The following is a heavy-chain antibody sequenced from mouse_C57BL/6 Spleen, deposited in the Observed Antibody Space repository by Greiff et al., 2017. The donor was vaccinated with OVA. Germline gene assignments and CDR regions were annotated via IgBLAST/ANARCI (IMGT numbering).Heavy chain of an antibody. J-gene: IGHJ2*01. CDR3: ARTREWN. D-gene: IGHD3-1*01. V-gene: IGHV1-26*01. CDR2: INPNNGGT. CDR1: GYTFTDYY. Sequence: EVQLQQSGPELVKPGASVKISCKASGYTFTDYYMNWVKQSHGKSLEWIGDINPNNGGTSYNQKFKGKATLTVDKSSSTAYMELRSLTSEDSAVYYCARTREWNWGQGTTLTVSS.